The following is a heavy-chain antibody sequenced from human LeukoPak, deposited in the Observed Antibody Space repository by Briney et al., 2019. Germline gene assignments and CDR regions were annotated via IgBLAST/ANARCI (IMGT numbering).Heavy chain of an antibody. Sequence: VKVSFKASGYTFTGDYMHWVRPAPGQGLGWMGWINPNSGGTNYAQKFQGRVTMTRDTSISTAYMELSRLRSDDTAVYYCARDPGLKDFWSGYPDYWGQGTLVTVSS. D-gene: IGHD3-3*01. CDR2: INPNSGGT. CDR1: GYTFTGDY. J-gene: IGHJ4*02. CDR3: ARDPGLKDFWSGYPDY. V-gene: IGHV1-2*02.